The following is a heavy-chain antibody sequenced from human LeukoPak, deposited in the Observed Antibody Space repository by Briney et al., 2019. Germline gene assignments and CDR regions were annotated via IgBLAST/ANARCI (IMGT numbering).Heavy chain of an antibody. Sequence: GGSLRLSCAASGFTFSDYYMSWIRQAPGKGLEWVSYISSSGSTIYYADSVKGRFTISRDNAKNSLYLQMNSLRAEDTAVYYCARDIIAAAGLPSAFDIWGQGTMVTVSS. V-gene: IGHV3-11*01. CDR1: GFTFSDYY. CDR2: ISSSGSTI. J-gene: IGHJ3*02. CDR3: ARDIIAAAGLPSAFDI. D-gene: IGHD6-13*01.